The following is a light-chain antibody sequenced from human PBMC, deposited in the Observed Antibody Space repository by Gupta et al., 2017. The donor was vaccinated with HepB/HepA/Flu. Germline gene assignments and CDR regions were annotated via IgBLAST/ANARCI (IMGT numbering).Light chain of an antibody. CDR3: QQSYGTPRT. V-gene: IGKV1-39*01. CDR1: QSISNF. J-gene: IGKJ1*01. CDR2: AAS. Sequence: DIQMTQSPSSLSASVGDRVTIACRASQSISNFLNWYQQKPGKAPNLLIYAASRLQSGVPSRFSGSGSGTDFTLTISRRQPEDFATYYCQQSYGTPRTFGQGTXVEIK.